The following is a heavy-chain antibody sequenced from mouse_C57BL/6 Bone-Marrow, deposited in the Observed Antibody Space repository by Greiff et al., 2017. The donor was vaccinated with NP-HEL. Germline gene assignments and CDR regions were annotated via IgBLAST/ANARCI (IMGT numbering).Heavy chain of an antibody. CDR1: GFTFSSYG. V-gene: IGHV5-6*01. CDR3: ASPYDYDVAWFAY. CDR2: ISSGGSYT. J-gene: IGHJ3*01. D-gene: IGHD2-4*01. Sequence: EVQLVESGGDLVKPGGSLKLSCAASGFTFSSYGMSWVRQTPDKRLEWVATISSGGSYTSYPDSVKGRFTISRDNAKNTMYLQMSSLTSEDTAMYYCASPYDYDVAWFAYWGQGTLVTVSA.